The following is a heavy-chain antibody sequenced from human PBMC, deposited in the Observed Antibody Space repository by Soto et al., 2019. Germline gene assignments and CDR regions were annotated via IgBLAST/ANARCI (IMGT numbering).Heavy chain of an antibody. D-gene: IGHD5-18*01. CDR1: GFTFSSYG. Sequence: PGGSLRLSCAASGFTFSSYGMHWARQAPGKGLEWVAVISYDGSNKYYADSVKGRFTISRDNSKNTLYLQMNSLRAEDTAVYYCAKDRGYSYGYYFDYWGQGTLVTVSS. V-gene: IGHV3-30*18. CDR3: AKDRGYSYGYYFDY. CDR2: ISYDGSNK. J-gene: IGHJ4*02.